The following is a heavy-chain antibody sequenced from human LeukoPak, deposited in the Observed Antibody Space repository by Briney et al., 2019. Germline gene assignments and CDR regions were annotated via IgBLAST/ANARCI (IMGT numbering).Heavy chain of an antibody. CDR3: ARGRGIAVAGKSAHGY. CDR2: IHHGGST. Sequence: SQTLSLTCTVSGGSISSGVYYWSWIRQPPGEGLEWIGYIHHGGSTYYNPSLKSRVTLSVDRSKNQFSLQLTSVTAADTAVYYCARGRGIAVAGKSAHGYWGQGTLVTVSS. V-gene: IGHV4-30-2*01. CDR1: GGSISSGVYY. J-gene: IGHJ4*02. D-gene: IGHD6-19*01.